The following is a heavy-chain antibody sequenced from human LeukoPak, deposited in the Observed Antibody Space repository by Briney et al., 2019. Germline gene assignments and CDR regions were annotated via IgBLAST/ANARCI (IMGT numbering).Heavy chain of an antibody. V-gene: IGHV4-59*01. Sequence: SETLSLTCTVSGGSISSYYWSWIRQPPGKGLEWIGYIYYSGSTNYNPSLKSRVTISVDTSKNQFSLKLSSVTAADTAVYYCAREISYSSYMDVWGKGTTVTVSS. CDR1: GGSISSYY. CDR2: IYYSGST. CDR3: AREISYSSYMDV. J-gene: IGHJ6*03. D-gene: IGHD2-15*01.